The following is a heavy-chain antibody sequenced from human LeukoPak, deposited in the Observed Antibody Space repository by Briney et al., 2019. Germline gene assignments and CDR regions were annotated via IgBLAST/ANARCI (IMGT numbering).Heavy chain of an antibody. CDR3: ARGGRAFWSGYLDY. CDR1: GGSFSGYY. Sequence: PSETLSLTCAVYGGSFSGYYWSWIRQPPGKGLEWIGEINHSGSTNYNPSLKSRVTISVDTSKNQFSLKLSSVTAADTAVYYCARGGRAFWSGYLDYWGQGTLVTVSP. D-gene: IGHD3-3*01. J-gene: IGHJ4*02. CDR2: INHSGST. V-gene: IGHV4-34*01.